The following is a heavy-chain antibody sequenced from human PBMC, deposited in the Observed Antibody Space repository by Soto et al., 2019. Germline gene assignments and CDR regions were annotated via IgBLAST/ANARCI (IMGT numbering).Heavy chain of an antibody. J-gene: IGHJ4*02. Sequence: GGSLRLSCAASGFTFSSYIMHWVRQTPGKGLVWVSRITTDGSTTTYADSVRGRFTISRDNAKNTLYLQMNSLRAEDTAVYYCTRRGGYSYYFDYWGQGTLVTVSS. D-gene: IGHD5-18*01. CDR2: ITTDGSTT. CDR1: GFTFSSYI. CDR3: TRRGGYSYYFDY. V-gene: IGHV3-74*01.